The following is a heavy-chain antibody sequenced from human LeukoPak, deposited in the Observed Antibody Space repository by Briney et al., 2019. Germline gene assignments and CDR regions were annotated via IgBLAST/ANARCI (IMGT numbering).Heavy chain of an antibody. Sequence: SETLSLTCAVYGGSFSGYYWSWIRQPPGKGLEWIGEINHSGSTNYNPSLKSRVTISVDTSKNQFSLNLSSMTAADTAVYYCASIAAAGTYNSRYYYYYGMDVWGKGTTVTVSS. J-gene: IGHJ6*04. CDR3: ASIAAAGTYNSRYYYYYGMDV. V-gene: IGHV4-34*01. CDR1: GGSFSGYY. CDR2: INHSGST. D-gene: IGHD6-13*01.